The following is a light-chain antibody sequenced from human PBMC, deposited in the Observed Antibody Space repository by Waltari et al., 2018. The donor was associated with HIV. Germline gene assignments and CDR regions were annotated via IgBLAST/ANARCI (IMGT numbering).Light chain of an antibody. V-gene: IGLV1-40*01. Sequence: QSVLTQPPSVSGAPGQRVTISCTGSSSNIGAGYDVHWYQQLPGTAPKLLIYGNVNRPSGVPSRVSGSKAGTSASLAITGLQAEDEADYYCQSYDSSLSGSGVFGGGTKLTVL. CDR1: SSNIGAGYD. J-gene: IGLJ3*02. CDR3: QSYDSSLSGSGV. CDR2: GNV.